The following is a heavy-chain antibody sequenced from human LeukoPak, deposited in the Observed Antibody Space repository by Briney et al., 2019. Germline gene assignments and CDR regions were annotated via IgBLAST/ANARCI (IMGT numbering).Heavy chain of an antibody. CDR3: ATGWYGDGGY. CDR1: GFTFSGSA. Sequence: ASVKVSCKTSGFTFSGSALQWVRQPRGQRLEWIGWIVFDSGNTIYAQQFQDRVTFTRDMSTSTAYMELTSLRSEDTAVCYCATGWYGDGGYWGQGILVTVSS. CDR2: IVFDSGNT. J-gene: IGHJ4*02. D-gene: IGHD6-19*01. V-gene: IGHV1-58*01.